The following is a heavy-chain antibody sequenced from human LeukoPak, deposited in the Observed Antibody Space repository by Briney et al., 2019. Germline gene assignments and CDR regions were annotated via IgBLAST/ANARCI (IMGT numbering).Heavy chain of an antibody. CDR1: GFTFSSYG. CDR3: AGPMITFGGVIVTPLDY. V-gene: IGHV3-23*01. CDR2: ISGSGGST. Sequence: GGSLRLSCAASGFTFSSYGMSWVRQAPGKGLEWVSAISGSGGSTYYADSVKGRFTISRDNSKNTLYLQMNSLRAEDTAVYYCAGPMITFGGVIVTPLDYWGQGTLVTVSS. D-gene: IGHD3-16*02. J-gene: IGHJ4*02.